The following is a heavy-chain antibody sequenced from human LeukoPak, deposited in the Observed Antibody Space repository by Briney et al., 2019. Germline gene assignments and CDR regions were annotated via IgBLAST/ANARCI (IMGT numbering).Heavy chain of an antibody. D-gene: IGHD5-18*01. Sequence: GGSLRLSCAASGFTFSSYAMNWVRQAPGKGLEWVSAISGSGGSTYYADSVEGRFTISRDNSKNTLYLQLNSLRTEDTAVYYCARDGYRDRVYWGQGTLVTVSS. CDR1: GFTFSSYA. J-gene: IGHJ4*02. CDR2: ISGSGGST. V-gene: IGHV3-23*01. CDR3: ARDGYRDRVY.